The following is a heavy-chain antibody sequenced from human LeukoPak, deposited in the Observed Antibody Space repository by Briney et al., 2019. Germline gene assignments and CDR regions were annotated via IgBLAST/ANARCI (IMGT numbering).Heavy chain of an antibody. V-gene: IGHV1-18*04. CDR2: ISAYNGNT. D-gene: IGHD2-2*01. CDR3: ARLGYCSSTSCRRFDP. Sequence: ASVKVSCKASGYTFTSYGISWVRQAPGQGLEGMGWISAYNGNTNYAQKLQGRVTMTTDTSTSTAYMELRSLRSDDTAVYYCARLGYCSSTSCRRFDPWGQGTLVTVSS. J-gene: IGHJ5*02. CDR1: GYTFTSYG.